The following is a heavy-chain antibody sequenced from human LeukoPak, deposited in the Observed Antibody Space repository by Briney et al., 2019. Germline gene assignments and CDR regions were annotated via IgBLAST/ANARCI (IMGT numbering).Heavy chain of an antibody. CDR3: ARSAYFSSVLRGF. Sequence: PGGSLRLSCAASGFTFSRYWMSWVRQAPGKGLEWVANIKQDGSEKYYVDSVKGRFTISRDNAKNSLYLQMHSLRAEDTAVYYCARSAYFSSVLRGFWGQGTLVTVSS. CDR1: GFTFSRYW. J-gene: IGHJ4*02. CDR2: IKQDGSEK. V-gene: IGHV3-7*01. D-gene: IGHD2/OR15-2a*01.